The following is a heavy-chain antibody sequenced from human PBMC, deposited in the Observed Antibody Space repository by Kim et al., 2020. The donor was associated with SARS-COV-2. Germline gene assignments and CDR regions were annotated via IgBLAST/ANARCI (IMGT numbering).Heavy chain of an antibody. Sequence: GGSLRLSCAASGFTFSSYGMHWVRQAPGKGLEWVAVISYDGSNKYYADSVKGRFTISRDNSKNTLYLQMNSLRAEDTAVYYCAKGWGTMVQGVISYWGQG. CDR2: ISYDGSNK. CDR1: GFTFSSYG. CDR3: AKGWGTMVQGVISY. J-gene: IGHJ4*02. V-gene: IGHV3-30*18. D-gene: IGHD3-10*01.